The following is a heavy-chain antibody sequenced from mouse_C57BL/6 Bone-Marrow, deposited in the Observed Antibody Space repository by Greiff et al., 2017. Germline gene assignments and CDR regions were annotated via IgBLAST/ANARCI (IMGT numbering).Heavy chain of an antibody. CDR2: IYPRSGNT. V-gene: IGHV1-81*01. J-gene: IGHJ3*01. CDR3: ARSSYGNYEAWFAY. Sequence: VKLMESGAERARPGASVKLSCKASGYTFTSYGISWVKQRTGQGLEWIGEIYPRSGNTYYNEKFKGKATLTADKSSSTAYMELRSLTSEDSAVYFCARSSYGNYEAWFAYWGQGTLVTVSA. D-gene: IGHD2-10*02. CDR1: GYTFTSYG.